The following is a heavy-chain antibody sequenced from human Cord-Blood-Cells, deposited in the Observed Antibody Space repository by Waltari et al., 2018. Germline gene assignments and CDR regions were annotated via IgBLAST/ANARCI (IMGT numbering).Heavy chain of an antibody. D-gene: IGHD3-22*01. V-gene: IGHV1-18*01. CDR3: ARAKGYYYDSSGYFYY. Sequence: QVQLVQSGAEVKKPGASVKVSCKASGYTFTSYGISWVRQAPGQGLEWMGWISPYNGNTNYVQRLQGRVTMTTDTSTSTGYMELRSLRSDDTAVYYCARAKGYYYDSSGYFYYWGQGTLVTVSS. CDR1: GYTFTSYG. CDR2: ISPYNGNT. J-gene: IGHJ4*02.